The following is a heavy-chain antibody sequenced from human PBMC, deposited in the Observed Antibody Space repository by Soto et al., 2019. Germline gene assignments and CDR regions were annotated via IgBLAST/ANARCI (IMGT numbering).Heavy chain of an antibody. J-gene: IGHJ5*02. D-gene: IGHD3-3*01. CDR1: GGSISSGGYY. CDR3: ARSLILETPRGWFDP. V-gene: IGHV4-31*03. CDR2: IYYSGST. Sequence: SETLSLTCTVSGGSISSGGYYWSWIRQHPGKGLEWIGYIYYSGSTYYNPSLKSRVTISVDTSKNQFSLKLSSVTAADTAVYYCARSLILETPRGWFDPWGQGTLVTVSS.